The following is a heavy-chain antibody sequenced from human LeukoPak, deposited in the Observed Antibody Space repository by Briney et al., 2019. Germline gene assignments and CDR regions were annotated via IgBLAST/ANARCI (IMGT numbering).Heavy chain of an antibody. CDR3: ARRPPGAQDFDY. V-gene: IGHV1-8*01. J-gene: IGHJ4*02. CDR2: MNPNSGNT. Sequence: ASVKVSCKASGYTFTSYDINWVRQATGQGLEWMGWMNPNSGNTGYAQKFQGRVTMTRNTSISTAYMELSSLRSEDTAVYYCARRPPGAQDFDYWGQGPLVTVSS. CDR1: GYTFTSYD. D-gene: IGHD1-26*01.